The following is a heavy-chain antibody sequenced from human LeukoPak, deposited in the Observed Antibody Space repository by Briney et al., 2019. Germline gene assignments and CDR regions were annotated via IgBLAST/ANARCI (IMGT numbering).Heavy chain of an antibody. CDR2: IIPIFGTA. J-gene: IGHJ4*02. D-gene: IGHD5-18*01. CDR3: ARGGQLWFRATRLDY. Sequence: GSSVKVSCKASGGTFSSYAISWVRQAPGQGLEWMGGIIPIFGTANYAQKFQGRVTITADESTSTAYMELSSLRSEDTAVYYCARGGQLWFRATRLDYWGQGTLVTVSS. CDR1: GGTFSSYA. V-gene: IGHV1-69*01.